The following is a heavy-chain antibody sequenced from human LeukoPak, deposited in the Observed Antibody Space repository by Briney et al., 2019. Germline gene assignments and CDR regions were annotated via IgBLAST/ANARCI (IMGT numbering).Heavy chain of an antibody. J-gene: IGHJ4*02. CDR1: GFTFSSYW. CDR3: PRDFGGSRDY. V-gene: IGHV3-74*01. Sequence: PGGSLRLSCAASGFTFSSYWMHWVRQAPGKGLVWVSRINSDGSTINYADSVKGRFTISRDNAKNTLYLQMNSLRAEDTAVYYCPRDFGGSRDYWGQGPLVTVSS. D-gene: IGHD3-10*01. CDR2: INSDGSTI.